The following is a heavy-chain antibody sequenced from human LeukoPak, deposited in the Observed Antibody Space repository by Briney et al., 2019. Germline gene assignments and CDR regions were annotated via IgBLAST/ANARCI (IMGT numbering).Heavy chain of an antibody. CDR1: GFTFSSYS. CDR2: ISSSSSTI. CDR3: ARVPYYYGSGIYY. J-gene: IGHJ4*02. D-gene: IGHD3-10*01. Sequence: GGSPRLSCAASGFTFSSYSMNWVRQAPGKGLEWVSYISSSSSTIYYADSVKGRFTISRDNAKNSLYLQMNSLRAEDTAVYYCARVPYYYGSGIYYWGQGTLVTVSS. V-gene: IGHV3-48*01.